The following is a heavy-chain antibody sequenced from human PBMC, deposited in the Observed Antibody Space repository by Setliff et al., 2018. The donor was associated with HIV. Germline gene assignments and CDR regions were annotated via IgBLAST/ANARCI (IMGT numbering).Heavy chain of an antibody. CDR2: IYHSGST. D-gene: IGHD3-22*01. J-gene: IGHJ4*02. CDR1: GGSISSNW. V-gene: IGHV4-4*02. CDR3: GGNGYYSIDY. Sequence: SETLSLTCAVSGGSISSNWWSWVRQSPGKGLEWIGEIYHSGSTHYNPSLQSRVTISVDKSKSQFSLKLNSVTAADTAVYYCGGNGYYSIDYWGQGALVTVSS.